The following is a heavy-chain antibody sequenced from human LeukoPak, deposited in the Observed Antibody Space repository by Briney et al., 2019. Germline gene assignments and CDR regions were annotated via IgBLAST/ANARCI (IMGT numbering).Heavy chain of an antibody. CDR2: IIPILGIA. CDR3: ARDLNDFPPDY. Sequence: SVKVSCKASGGTFSSYAISWVRQAPGQGLEWMGRIIPILGIANYAQKFQGRVTITADKSTSTAYMELRSLRSDDTAVYYCARDLNDFPPDYWGQGTLVTVSS. J-gene: IGHJ4*02. V-gene: IGHV1-69*04. CDR1: GGTFSSYA. D-gene: IGHD3-3*01.